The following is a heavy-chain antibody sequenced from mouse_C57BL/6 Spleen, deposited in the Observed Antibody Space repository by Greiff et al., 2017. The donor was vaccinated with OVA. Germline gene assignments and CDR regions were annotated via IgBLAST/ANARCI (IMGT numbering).Heavy chain of an antibody. CDR1: GYTFTDYE. D-gene: IGHD2-12*01. Sequence: QVQLQQSGAELVRPGASVTLSCKASGYTFTDYEMHWVKQTPVHGLEWIGAIDPETGGTAYNQKFKGKAILTADKSSSTAYMELRSLTSEDSAVYYCTKGKLSIPDDWGQGTTLTVSS. CDR2: IDPETGGT. CDR3: TKGKLSIPDD. J-gene: IGHJ2*01. V-gene: IGHV1-15*01.